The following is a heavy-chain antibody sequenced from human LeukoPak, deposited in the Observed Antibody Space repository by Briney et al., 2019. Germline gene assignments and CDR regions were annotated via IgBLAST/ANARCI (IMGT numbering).Heavy chain of an antibody. CDR3: ARDPIRGYSYGYDS. J-gene: IGHJ5*02. CDR2: IIPIFGTA. D-gene: IGHD5-18*01. CDR1: GGTFSSYV. Sequence: SVKVSCKASGGTFSSYVISWVRQAPGKGLEWMGGIIPIFGTANYAQKFQGRVTITADESTSTAYMELSSLRSEDTAVYYCARDPIRGYSYGYDSWGQGTLVTVSS. V-gene: IGHV1-69*13.